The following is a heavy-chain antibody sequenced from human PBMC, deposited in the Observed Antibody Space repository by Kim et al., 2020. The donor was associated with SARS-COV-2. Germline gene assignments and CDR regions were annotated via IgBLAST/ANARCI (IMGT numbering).Heavy chain of an antibody. V-gene: IGHV1-2*02. Sequence: TNYAQKFQGRVTMTRDTSISTAYMELSRLRSDDTAVYYCARAGVTRDFDYWGQGTLVTVSS. D-gene: IGHD6-19*01. CDR2: T. CDR3: ARAGVTRDFDY. J-gene: IGHJ4*02.